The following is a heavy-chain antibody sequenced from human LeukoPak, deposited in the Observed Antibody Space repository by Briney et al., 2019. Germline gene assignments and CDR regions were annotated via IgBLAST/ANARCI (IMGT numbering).Heavy chain of an antibody. J-gene: IGHJ3*02. CDR1: GGSFSGYY. Sequence: SETLSLTCAVYGGSFSGYYWSWIRQPPGKGLEWIGEINHSGSTNYNPSLKSRVTISVDTSKNQFSLKLSSVTAADTAVYYCARRLITGTTLHAFDIWGQGTMVTVSS. V-gene: IGHV4-34*01. D-gene: IGHD1-20*01. CDR3: ARRLITGTTLHAFDI. CDR2: INHSGST.